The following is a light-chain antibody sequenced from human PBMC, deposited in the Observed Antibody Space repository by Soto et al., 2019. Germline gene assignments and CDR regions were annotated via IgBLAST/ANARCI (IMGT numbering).Light chain of an antibody. Sequence: EIVLTQSPGTLSLSPGERVTLSCRASQSVSSSFLAWYQQKPGQAPRLLIYGASRRATGIPARFSGSGSGTDFTLTISRLEPEDFAVYYCQQYGSSPLTFGGGTKVEIK. V-gene: IGKV3-20*01. J-gene: IGKJ4*01. CDR3: QQYGSSPLT. CDR2: GAS. CDR1: QSVSSSF.